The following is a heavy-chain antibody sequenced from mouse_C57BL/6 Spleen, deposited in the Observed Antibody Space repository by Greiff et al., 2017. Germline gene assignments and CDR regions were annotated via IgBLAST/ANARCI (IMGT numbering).Heavy chain of an antibody. Sequence: QVQLQQSGPGLVQPSQSLSITCTVSGFSLTSYGVHWVRQSPGKGLAWLGVIWSGGSTDYNAAFISRLSISKDNSKSQVFFKMNSLQADDTAIYYCARPSMITRAMDDWGQGTSVTVSS. V-gene: IGHV2-2*01. J-gene: IGHJ4*01. CDR3: ARPSMITRAMDD. D-gene: IGHD2-4*01. CDR2: IWSGGST. CDR1: GFSLTSYG.